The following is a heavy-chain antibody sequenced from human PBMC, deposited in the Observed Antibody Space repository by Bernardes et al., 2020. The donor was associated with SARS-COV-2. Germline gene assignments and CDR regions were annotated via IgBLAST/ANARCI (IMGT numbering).Heavy chain of an antibody. CDR3: ARTLFY. D-gene: IGHD3-10*01. Sequence: GGSLRLSCAASGFTFSNYDMNWVRQAPGKGLEWVAYITTSGGTIDYADSVKGRFTISRDNAKNSLFLQMNSLRAEDTAVYYCARTLFYWGQGTLVTVSS. CDR1: GFTFSNYD. J-gene: IGHJ4*02. V-gene: IGHV3-48*03. CDR2: ITTSGGTI.